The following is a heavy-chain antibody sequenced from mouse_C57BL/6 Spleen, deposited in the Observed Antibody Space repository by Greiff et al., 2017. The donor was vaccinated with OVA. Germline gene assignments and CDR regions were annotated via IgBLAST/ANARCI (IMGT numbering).Heavy chain of an antibody. D-gene: IGHD2-3*01. CDR3: ARGDLGLLPYWYFDV. Sequence: QVQLQQPGAELVKPGASVKMSCKASGYTFTSYWITWVKQRPGQGLEWIGDIYPGSGSTNYNEKFKSKATLTVDTSYSTAYMQLSSLTSEDSAVYYCARGDLGLLPYWYFDVWGTGTTVTVSS. CDR1: GYTFTSYW. J-gene: IGHJ1*03. CDR2: IYPGSGST. V-gene: IGHV1-55*01.